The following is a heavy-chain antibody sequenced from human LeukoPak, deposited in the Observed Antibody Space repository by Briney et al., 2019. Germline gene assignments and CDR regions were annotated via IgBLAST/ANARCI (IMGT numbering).Heavy chain of an antibody. CDR3: AKDSPVATW. V-gene: IGHV3-53*01. D-gene: IGHD1-26*01. CDR2: LYSGGAT. J-gene: IGHJ4*02. CDR1: GFTVKDNF. Sequence: GGSLRLSCAASGFTVKDNFMSWVRQAPGKGLEWVSVLYSGGATYYADSVKGRFTISRDNSKNTLYLQMDSLRADDTAKYYCAKDSPVATWWGQGTLVTVSS.